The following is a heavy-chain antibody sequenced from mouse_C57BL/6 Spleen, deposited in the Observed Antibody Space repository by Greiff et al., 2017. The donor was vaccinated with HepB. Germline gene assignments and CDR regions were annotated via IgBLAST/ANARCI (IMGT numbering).Heavy chain of an antibody. Sequence: VQLQESGGGLVKPGGSLKLSCAASGFTFSSYALSWVRQTPEKRLGWVATISDGGSYTYYPDNVKGRFTISRDKAKNNLYLQMSHLKSEDTAMYYCARGGDGYYWYFDVWGTGTTVTVSS. D-gene: IGHD2-3*01. CDR3: ARGGDGYYWYFDV. CDR2: ISDGGSYT. V-gene: IGHV5-4*01. CDR1: GFTFSSYA. J-gene: IGHJ1*03.